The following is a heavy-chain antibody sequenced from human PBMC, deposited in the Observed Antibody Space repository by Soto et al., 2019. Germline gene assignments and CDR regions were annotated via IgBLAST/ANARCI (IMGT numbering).Heavy chain of an antibody. CDR3: ARGAVVVPAAMAYSSSFPFDY. Sequence: PGGSLRLSCAASGFTFSSYAMHWVRQAPGKGLEYVSAISSDRSRKYYADSVKGRFTISRDNSKNTLYLQMNSLRAEDTAVYYCARGAVVVPAAMAYSSSFPFDYWGQGTLVTVSS. CDR1: GFTFSSYA. J-gene: IGHJ4*02. CDR2: ISSDRSRK. D-gene: IGHD2-2*01. V-gene: IGHV3-64*04.